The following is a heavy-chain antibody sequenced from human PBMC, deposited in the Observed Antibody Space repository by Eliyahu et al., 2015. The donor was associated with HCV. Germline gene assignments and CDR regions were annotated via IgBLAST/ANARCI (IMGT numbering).Heavy chain of an antibody. J-gene: IGHJ6*02. V-gene: IGHV3-7*01. CDR2: IKQDGSEK. CDR1: GFXFSTYW. CDR3: AREAYCTGDVCYMNYYGMDV. Sequence: EVQLVESGGGLVQPGGSLRLSCAASGFXFSTYWMSWVRQXPGKGLEWVATIKQDGSEKYYVDSVKGRFTISRDNAKNSLYLQLNSLRAEDTAVYYCAREAYCTGDVCYMNYYGMDVWGQGTTVTVSS. D-gene: IGHD2-8*02.